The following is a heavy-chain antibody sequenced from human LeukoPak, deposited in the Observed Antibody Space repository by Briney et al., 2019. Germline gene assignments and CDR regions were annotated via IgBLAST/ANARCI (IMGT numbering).Heavy chain of an antibody. CDR2: ILQDAATT. V-gene: IGHV3-23*01. J-gene: IGHJ4*02. CDR3: TKRDGQSFDY. Sequence: GGSVRLSCAASGFSFSTSMMSWVRRVPGQGLEWVSTILQDAATTYYADSVRGRFTISRDNFKDTLFLQMSSLRAEDTAIYYCTKRDGQSFDYWGQGALVTVSS. CDR1: GFSFSTSM. D-gene: IGHD5-24*01.